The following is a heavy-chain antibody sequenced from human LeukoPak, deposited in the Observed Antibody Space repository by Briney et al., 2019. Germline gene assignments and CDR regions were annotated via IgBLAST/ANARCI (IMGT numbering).Heavy chain of an antibody. CDR1: GYTFTSYG. Sequence: ASVKVSCKASGYTFTSYGISWVRQAPGQGLEWMGWISAYNGNTNYAQKLQGRVTMTTDTSTSTAYMELRSLRSDNTAVYYCARVPPGANWSDPWGQGTLVTVSS. V-gene: IGHV1-18*04. CDR2: ISAYNGNT. J-gene: IGHJ5*02. CDR3: ARVPPGANWSDP. D-gene: IGHD3-10*01.